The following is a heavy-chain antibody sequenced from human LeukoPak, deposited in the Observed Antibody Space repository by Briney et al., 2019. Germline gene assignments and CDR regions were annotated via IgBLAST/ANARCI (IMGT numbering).Heavy chain of an antibody. V-gene: IGHV3-23*01. Sequence: GGSLRLSCAASGFTFSSYAMSWVRQAPGKGLEWVSAISGSGGSTYYADSVKGRFTISRDNSKNTLYLQMNSLRAEDTAVYYCAKGTDYRDYYYYYMDVWGKGTTVTVSS. CDR3: AKGTDYRDYYYYYMDV. CDR1: GFTFSSYA. CDR2: ISGSGGST. D-gene: IGHD4-11*01. J-gene: IGHJ6*03.